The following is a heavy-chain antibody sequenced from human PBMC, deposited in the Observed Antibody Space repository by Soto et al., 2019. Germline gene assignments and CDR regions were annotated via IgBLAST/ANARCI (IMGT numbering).Heavy chain of an antibody. Sequence: QITLKESGPTLVKPTQTLTLTCTFSGFSLSTSGVGVGWIRQPPGKALEWLALIYWDDDKRYSPSLKSRLTIXKXXTKNQVVLTMTNMDPVDTATYYCAHKGDGYRGFKYWGQGTLVNVSS. J-gene: IGHJ4*02. CDR2: IYWDDDK. V-gene: IGHV2-5*02. CDR3: AHKGDGYRGFKY. CDR1: GFSLSTSGVG. D-gene: IGHD5-12*01.